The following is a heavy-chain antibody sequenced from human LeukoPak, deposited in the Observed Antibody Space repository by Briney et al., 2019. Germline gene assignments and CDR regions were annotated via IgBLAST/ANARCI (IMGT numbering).Heavy chain of an antibody. V-gene: IGHV3-53*01. Sequence: PRGSLILSCAASGVTVISSYMSWVRQAPGKGLEWVSIIYNGGSTYYADSMKGRFTISRDNSKNTLYLQVNSLRAEDTAMYYCARNILFAFDIWGQGTMVTVSS. J-gene: IGHJ3*02. CDR2: IYNGGST. CDR3: ARNILFAFDI. CDR1: GVTVISSY.